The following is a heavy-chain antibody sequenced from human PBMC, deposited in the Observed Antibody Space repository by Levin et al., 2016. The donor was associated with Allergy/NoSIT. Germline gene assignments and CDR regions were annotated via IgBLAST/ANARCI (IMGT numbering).Heavy chain of an antibody. J-gene: IGHJ3*02. D-gene: IGHD3-22*01. V-gene: IGHV1-46*01. Sequence: WVRQAPGQGLEWMGIINPSGGSTSYAQKFQGRVTMTRDTSTSTVYMELSSLRSEDTAVYYCARARETYYYDSSNDAFDIWGQGTMVTVSS. CDR3: ARARETYYYDSSNDAFDI. CDR2: INPSGGST.